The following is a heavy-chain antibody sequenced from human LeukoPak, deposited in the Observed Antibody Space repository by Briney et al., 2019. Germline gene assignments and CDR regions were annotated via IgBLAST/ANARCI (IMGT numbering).Heavy chain of an antibody. CDR1: GFSFSTYA. D-gene: IGHD3-10*01. J-gene: IGHJ4*02. CDR2: ISYDGNKI. Sequence: PGGSLRLSCAASGFSFSTYALHWVRQAPGKGLEWVAVISYDGNKIYYADSVKGRFTISRDNTKNSLYLQMNSLRAEDTAVYYCARVLPEYYYGSGSYYKPTVDYWGQGTLVTVSS. V-gene: IGHV3-30-3*01. CDR3: ARVLPEYYYGSGSYYKPTVDY.